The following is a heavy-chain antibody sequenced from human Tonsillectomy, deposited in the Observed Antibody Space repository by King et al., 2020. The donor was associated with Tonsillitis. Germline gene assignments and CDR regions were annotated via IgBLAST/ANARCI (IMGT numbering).Heavy chain of an antibody. CDR1: GFTFDDYA. V-gene: IGHV3-9*01. D-gene: IGHD6-13*01. Sequence: VQLVESGGGLVQPDRSLRLSCAASGFTFDDYAMHWVRQAPGKGLEWVSGINWNSGNIGYADSVKGRFTISRDNAKNSLYLQMNSLRAEDTALYYCAKEGSSWYSPRWYLDLWGRGTLVTVSS. J-gene: IGHJ2*01. CDR2: INWNSGNI. CDR3: AKEGSSWYSPRWYLDL.